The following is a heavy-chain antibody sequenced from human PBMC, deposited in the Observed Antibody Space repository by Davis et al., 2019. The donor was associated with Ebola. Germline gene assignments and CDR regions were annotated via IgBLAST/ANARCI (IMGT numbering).Heavy chain of an antibody. V-gene: IGHV4-34*01. CDR3: AREAYYYGMDV. CDR1: GGSFSGYY. J-gene: IGHJ6*02. CDR2: INHSGST. Sequence: SEPLSLTCAVYGGSFSGYYWSWIRQPPGKGLEWIGEINHSGSTNYNPSLKSRVTISVDTSKNQFSLKLSSVTAADTAVYYCAREAYYYGMDVWGQGTTVTVSS.